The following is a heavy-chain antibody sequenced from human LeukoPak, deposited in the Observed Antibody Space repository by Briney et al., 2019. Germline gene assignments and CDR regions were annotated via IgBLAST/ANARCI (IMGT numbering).Heavy chain of an antibody. V-gene: IGHV1-69*13. CDR2: IIPIFGTA. CDR1: GGTFSSYA. Sequence: SVKVSCKASGGTFSSYAIIWVRQAPGQGLEWMGGIIPIFGTANYAQKFQGRVTITADESTSTAYMELSSLRSEDTAVYYCARESPVYSSASAFFDYWGQGTLVTVSS. CDR3: ARESPVYSSASAFFDY. D-gene: IGHD6-25*01. J-gene: IGHJ4*02.